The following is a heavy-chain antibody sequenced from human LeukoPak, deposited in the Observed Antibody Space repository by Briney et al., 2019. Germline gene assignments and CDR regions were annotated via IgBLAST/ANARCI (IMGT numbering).Heavy chain of an antibody. CDR1: GYSFSTYW. CDR3: ARHTGRPQAGWFDP. Sequence: GESLKISCKDSGYSFSTYWVGWVRQMPGKGLEYMGLIFPGNSEVRYSPAFQGQVTISADKSLSTAYLQWTSLKASDTAMYYCARHTGRPQAGWFDPWGQGTLVTVSS. J-gene: IGHJ5*02. CDR2: IFPGNSEV. D-gene: IGHD3-10*01. V-gene: IGHV5-51*01.